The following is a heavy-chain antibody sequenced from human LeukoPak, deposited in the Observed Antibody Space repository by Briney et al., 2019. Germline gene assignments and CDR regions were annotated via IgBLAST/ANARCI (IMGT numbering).Heavy chain of an antibody. CDR2: IYHSGST. V-gene: IGHV4-4*02. J-gene: IGHJ4*02. CDR1: GGSISSSNW. Sequence: PSGTLSLTCAVSGGSISSSNWWSWVRQPPGKGLEWIGEIYHSGSTNYNPSLKSRVTISVDKSKNQFSLKLSSVTAADTAVYYCATAGYYGSGSYYGFDYWGQGTLVTVSS. D-gene: IGHD3-10*01. CDR3: ATAGYYGSGSYYGFDY.